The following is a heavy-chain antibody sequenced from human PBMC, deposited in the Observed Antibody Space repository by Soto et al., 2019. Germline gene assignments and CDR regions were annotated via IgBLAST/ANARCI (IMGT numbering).Heavy chain of an antibody. CDR2: IIPILGIA. Sequence: QVQLVQSGAEVKKPGSSVKVSCKASGGTFSSYTISWVRQAPGQGLEWMGRIIPILGIANYAQKFQGRVTITADKSTSTAYMELSRLRSEDTAVYYCARGDDCSGGSCYSASDYWGQGTLVTVSS. CDR3: ARGDDCSGGSCYSASDY. CDR1: GGTFSSYT. J-gene: IGHJ4*02. V-gene: IGHV1-69*02. D-gene: IGHD2-15*01.